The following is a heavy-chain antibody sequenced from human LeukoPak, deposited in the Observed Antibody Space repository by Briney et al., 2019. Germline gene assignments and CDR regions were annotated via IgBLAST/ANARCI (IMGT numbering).Heavy chain of an antibody. CDR2: IYYSGST. V-gene: IGHV4-39*07. CDR3: ARMDTAMVTDY. Sequence: PSETLSLTCTVSGGSISSSSYYWGWVRQPPGKGLEWVGSIYYSGSTYYNPSLKSRVTISVDTSKNQFSLKLNSVTAADTAVYYCARMDTAMVTDYWGQGTLVTVSS. CDR1: GGSISSSSYY. D-gene: IGHD5-18*01. J-gene: IGHJ4*02.